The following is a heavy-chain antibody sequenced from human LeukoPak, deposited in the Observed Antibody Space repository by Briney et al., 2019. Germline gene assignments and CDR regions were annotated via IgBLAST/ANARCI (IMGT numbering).Heavy chain of an antibody. V-gene: IGHV1-69*13. CDR2: IIPIFGTA. CDR3: ASVSGDGSGSYFPLDR. CDR1: GGTFSSYA. Sequence: HGASVNVSCKASGGTFSSYAISWVRQAPGQGLEWMGGIIPIFGTANYAQKFQGRVTITADESTSTAYMELSSLRSEDTAVYYCASVSGDGSGSYFPLDRWGQGTLVTVSS. D-gene: IGHD3-10*01. J-gene: IGHJ5*02.